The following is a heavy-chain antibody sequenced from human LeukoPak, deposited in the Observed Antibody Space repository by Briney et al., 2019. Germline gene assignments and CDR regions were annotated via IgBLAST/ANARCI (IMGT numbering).Heavy chain of an antibody. V-gene: IGHV1-2*02. Sequence: ASVKVSCKASGYTFTGYYMHWVRQAPGQGLEWMGWINPNSGGTNYAQKFQGRVTMTRNTSISTAYMELSSLRSEDTAVYYCAGVRVDCSGGSCYYYGMDVWGLGTTVTVSS. CDR3: AGVRVDCSGGSCYYYGMDV. CDR2: INPNSGGT. CDR1: GYTFTGYY. D-gene: IGHD2-15*01. J-gene: IGHJ6*02.